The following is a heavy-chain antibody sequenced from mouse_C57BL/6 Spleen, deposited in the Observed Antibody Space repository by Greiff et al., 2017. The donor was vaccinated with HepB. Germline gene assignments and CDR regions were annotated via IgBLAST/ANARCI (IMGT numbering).Heavy chain of an antibody. Sequence: VQLQQPGAELVMPGASVKLSCKASGYTFTSYWMHWVKQRPGQGLEWIGEIDPSDSYTNYNQKFKGKSTLTVDKSSSTAYMQLSSLTSEDSAVYYCASSAYSKPFDYWGKGTTLTVSS. CDR1: GYTFTSYW. CDR3: ASSAYSKPFDY. J-gene: IGHJ2*01. D-gene: IGHD2-5*01. V-gene: IGHV1-69*01. CDR2: IDPSDSYT.